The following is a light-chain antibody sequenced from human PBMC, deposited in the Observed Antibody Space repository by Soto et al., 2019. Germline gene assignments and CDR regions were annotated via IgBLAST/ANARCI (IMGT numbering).Light chain of an antibody. J-gene: IGKJ1*01. CDR1: QSISIW. CDR2: RAS. CDR3: QHYNSYSEA. V-gene: IGKV1-5*03. Sequence: DIQVTQSPSTLSGSVGERVTITCRASQSISIWLAWHQQKPGKAPKLLIYRASSIKSGVPSRFSGSGSGTEFTLTISSLQPDDFATYYCQHYNSYSEAFAQGTML.